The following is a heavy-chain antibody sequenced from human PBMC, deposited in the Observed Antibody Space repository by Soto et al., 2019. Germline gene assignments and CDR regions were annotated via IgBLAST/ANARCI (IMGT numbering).Heavy chain of an antibody. J-gene: IGHJ6*02. CDR1: GGTFSSYA. Sequence: QVQLVQSGAEVKKPGSSVKVSCKASGGTFSSYAISWVRQAPGQGLEWMGGIIPIFGTANYAQKFQGRVTITADESTSTAYMELSSLRSEDTAVYYCAGCSGGSCSTDYYYYYGMDVWCQGTTVTVSS. CDR3: AGCSGGSCSTDYYYYYGMDV. CDR2: IIPIFGTA. D-gene: IGHD2-15*01. V-gene: IGHV1-69*01.